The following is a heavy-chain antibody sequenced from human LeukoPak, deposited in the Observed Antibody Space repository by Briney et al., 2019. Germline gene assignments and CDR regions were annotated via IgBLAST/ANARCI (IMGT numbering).Heavy chain of an antibody. CDR3: ARERGAYSSSWYTPGPLDY. V-gene: IGHV3-21*01. Sequence: PGGFLRLSCAASGFTFSSYSMNWVRQAPGKGLEWVSSISSSSSYIYYADSVKGRFTISRDNAKNSLYLQMNSLRAEDTAVYYCARERGAYSSSWYTPGPLDYWGQGTLVTVSS. J-gene: IGHJ4*02. CDR1: GFTFSSYS. CDR2: ISSSSSYI. D-gene: IGHD6-13*01.